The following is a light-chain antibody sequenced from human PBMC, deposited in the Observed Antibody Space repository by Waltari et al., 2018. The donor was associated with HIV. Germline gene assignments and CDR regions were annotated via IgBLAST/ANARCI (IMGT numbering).Light chain of an antibody. J-gene: IGKJ2*01. CDR3: QQYGSSPYT. CDR1: QSVSSVY. V-gene: IGKV3-20*01. CDR2: GAS. Sequence: EIVLTQSPGTLSLSPGERATLSCRASQSVSSVYLAWYQQKPGQAPRLLIYGASSRATGIPDTFAGSGSGTDFTLTISRLDPEDFAVYYCQQYGSSPYTFGQGTNLEIK.